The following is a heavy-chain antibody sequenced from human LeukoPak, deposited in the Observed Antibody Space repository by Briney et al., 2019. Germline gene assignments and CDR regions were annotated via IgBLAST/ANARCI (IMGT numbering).Heavy chain of an antibody. CDR1: GGSMSSYY. Sequence: SETLSLTCTVSGGSMSSYYWSWIRQPPGKGLEWIGYIYYSGSTNYNPSLKSRVTISVDTSKNQFSLKLSSVTAADTAVYYCASSGYDLAFDIWGQGTMVTVSS. V-gene: IGHV4-59*01. CDR3: ASSGYDLAFDI. D-gene: IGHD5-12*01. CDR2: IYYSGST. J-gene: IGHJ3*02.